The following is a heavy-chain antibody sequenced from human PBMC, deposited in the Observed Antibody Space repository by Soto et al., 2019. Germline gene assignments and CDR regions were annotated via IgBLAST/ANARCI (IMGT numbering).Heavy chain of an antibody. CDR3: AHRPSYCSGGSCYSGFDY. CDR2: IYWDDDK. J-gene: IGHJ4*02. CDR1: GFSLSTSGVG. V-gene: IGHV2-5*02. Sequence: QITLKESGPTLVKPTQTLTLTCTFSGFSLSTSGVGVGWIRQPPGKALEWLALIYWDDDKRYSPSLKSRLTITKATTNYQXXLTMTNMDPVDTATYYCAHRPSYCSGGSCYSGFDYWGQGTLVTVSS. D-gene: IGHD2-15*01.